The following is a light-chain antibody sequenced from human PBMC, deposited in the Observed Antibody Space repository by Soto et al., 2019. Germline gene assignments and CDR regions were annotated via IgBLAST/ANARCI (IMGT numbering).Light chain of an antibody. Sequence: EIVLTQSPGTLSLSPGERATLSCRASPSVSSSYLAWYQQKPGQAPRLLIYGASSSATVIPDRFSGSGSVTDFSLTISRLEPEDFAVYSCQQYGSSPPTFGQGTKVDIK. J-gene: IGKJ1*01. V-gene: IGKV3-20*01. CDR1: PSVSSSY. CDR2: GAS. CDR3: QQYGSSPPT.